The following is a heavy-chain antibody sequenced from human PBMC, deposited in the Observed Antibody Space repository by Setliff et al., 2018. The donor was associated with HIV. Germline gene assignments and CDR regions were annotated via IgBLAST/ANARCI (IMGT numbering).Heavy chain of an antibody. CDR2: IIPILGSI. J-gene: IGHJ6*03. D-gene: IGHD2-15*01. CDR3: ARTPQEVVVVAATRPYYYYYMDV. Sequence: SVKVSCKASGGIFSSYALSWVRQAPGQGLEWMGGIIPILGSIDYAQKFQGRLSITADESTGTAYMELSSLRFEDTAMYYCARTPQEVVVVAATRPYYYYYMDVWGKGTTVTVSS. CDR1: GGIFSSYA. V-gene: IGHV1-69*13.